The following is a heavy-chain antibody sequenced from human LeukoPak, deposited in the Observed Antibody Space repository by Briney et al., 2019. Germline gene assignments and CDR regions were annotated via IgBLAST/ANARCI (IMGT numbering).Heavy chain of an antibody. J-gene: IGHJ4*02. CDR2: IYYSGST. CDR1: GGSISSSSYY. Sequence: SETLSLTCTVPGGSISSSSYYWGWIRQPPGKGLEWIGSIYYSGSTYYNPSLKSRVTISVDTSKNQFSLKLSSVTAADTAVYYCARTSQPTSSWYRGWGQGTLVTVSS. D-gene: IGHD6-13*01. CDR3: ARTSQPTSSWYRG. V-gene: IGHV4-39*01.